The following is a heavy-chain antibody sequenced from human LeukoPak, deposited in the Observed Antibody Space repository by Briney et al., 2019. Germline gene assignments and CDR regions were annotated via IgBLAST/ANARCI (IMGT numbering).Heavy chain of an antibody. Sequence: GGSLRLSCAASGFTFSSYAMHWVRQAPGKGLEWVAVISYDGSNKYYADSVKGRFTISRDNSKNTLYLQMNSLRAEDTAVYYCARDLGEYDILTGFDWGQGTLVTVSS. V-gene: IGHV3-30*04. CDR1: GFTFSSYA. D-gene: IGHD3-9*01. J-gene: IGHJ4*02. CDR3: ARDLGEYDILTGFD. CDR2: ISYDGSNK.